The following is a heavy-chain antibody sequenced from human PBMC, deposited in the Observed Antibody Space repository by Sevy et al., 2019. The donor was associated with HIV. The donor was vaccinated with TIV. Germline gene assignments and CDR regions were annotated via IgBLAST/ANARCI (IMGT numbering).Heavy chain of an antibody. CDR2: ISASGRST. CDR3: AKGYCSAGSGPRDYFYYGMDV. V-gene: IGHV3-23*01. D-gene: IGHD2-15*01. J-gene: IGHJ6*02. CDR1: GFTFSSYA. Sequence: GGSLRLSCAASGFTFSSYAMNWVRQAPGKGLEWVSSISASGRSTYYADSVEGRFTISRDNSKNTLYLQMNSLRGDDTAVYYGAKGYCSAGSGPRDYFYYGMDVWGQGTTVTVSS.